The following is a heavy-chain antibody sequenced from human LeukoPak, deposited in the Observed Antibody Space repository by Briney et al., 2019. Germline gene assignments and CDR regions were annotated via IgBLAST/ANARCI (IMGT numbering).Heavy chain of an antibody. CDR1: GFTFSSYG. CDR3: AKEKDFWSGYLFDY. J-gene: IGHJ4*02. D-gene: IGHD3-3*01. CDR2: IWYDGSNK. Sequence: GGSLSLSCAASGFTFSSYGMHWVRQAPGKGLEWVAVIWYDGSNKYYADSVKGRFTISRDNSKNTLYLQMNSLRAEDTAVYYCAKEKDFWSGYLFDYWGQGTLVTVSS. V-gene: IGHV3-33*06.